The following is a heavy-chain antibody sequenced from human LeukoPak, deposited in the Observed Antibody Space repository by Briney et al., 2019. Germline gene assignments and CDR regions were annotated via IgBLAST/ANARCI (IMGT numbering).Heavy chain of an antibody. CDR2: VNYSGSI. J-gene: IGHJ5*01. D-gene: IGHD5-12*01. CDR1: GGSFSGYY. CDR3: ASYRYGYRGMDS. Sequence: SETLSLTCRVYGGSFSGYYWSWIRQPPGKGLEWIGEVNYSGSINYKPSLKSRVIISVDPSKNQFSLKLKSVTAADTAVYYCASYRYGYRGMDSWGQGTQVTVSS. V-gene: IGHV4-34*01.